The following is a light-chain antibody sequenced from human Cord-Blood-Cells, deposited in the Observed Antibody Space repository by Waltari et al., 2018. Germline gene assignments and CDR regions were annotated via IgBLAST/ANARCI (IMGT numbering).Light chain of an antibody. CDR3: NSRDSSGNHLV. CDR2: GKN. Sequence: SSELTQDPAVSVALGQTVRITCQGDSLRSYYASWYQQKPGQAPVLVIYGKNNRPSGIPDRFSGSSSGNTPSLTITGAQAEDEADYNCNSRDSSGNHLVFGGGTKLTVL. CDR1: SLRSYY. V-gene: IGLV3-19*01. J-gene: IGLJ2*01.